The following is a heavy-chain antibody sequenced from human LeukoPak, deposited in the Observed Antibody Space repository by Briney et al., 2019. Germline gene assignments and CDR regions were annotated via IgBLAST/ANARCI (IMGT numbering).Heavy chain of an antibody. J-gene: IGHJ6*02. V-gene: IGHV3-48*04. Sequence: GGSLRLSCAASGFTLSSYWMSWVRQAPGKGLEWVSYTSSSSSTIYYADSVKSRFTISRDNAKNSLYLQMNSLRAEDTAVYYCARLRYYGMDVWGQGTTVTVSS. CDR3: ARLRYYGMDV. CDR2: TSSSSSTI. CDR1: GFTLSSYW.